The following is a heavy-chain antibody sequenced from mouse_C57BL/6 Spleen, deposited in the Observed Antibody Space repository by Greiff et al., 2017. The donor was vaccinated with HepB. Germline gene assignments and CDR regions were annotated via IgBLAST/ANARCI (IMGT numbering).Heavy chain of an antibody. Sequence: EVQLQQSGAELVRPGASVKLSCTASGFNIKDDYMHWVKQRPEQGLEWIGWIDPENGDTEYASKFQGKATITADTSSNTAYLQLSSLTSEDTAVYYCTRGIYYGHEAYWGPGTLVTVSA. CDR3: TRGIYYGHEAY. D-gene: IGHD2-1*01. CDR2: IDPENGDT. J-gene: IGHJ3*01. V-gene: IGHV14-4*01. CDR1: GFNIKDDY.